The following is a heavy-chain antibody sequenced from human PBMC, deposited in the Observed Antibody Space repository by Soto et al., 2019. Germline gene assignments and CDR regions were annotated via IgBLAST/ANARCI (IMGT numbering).Heavy chain of an antibody. D-gene: IGHD1-26*01. CDR3: ARRKVWWELRAPDYYYGMDV. J-gene: IGHJ6*02. CDR2: IYYSGST. CDR1: GGSISSSSYY. Sequence: SETLSLTCTVSGGSISSSSYYWGWIRQPPGKGLEWIGSIYYSGSTYYNPSLKSRVTISVDTSKNQFSLKLSSVTAADTAVYYCARRKVWWELRAPDYYYGMDVWGQGTTVTVSS. V-gene: IGHV4-39*01.